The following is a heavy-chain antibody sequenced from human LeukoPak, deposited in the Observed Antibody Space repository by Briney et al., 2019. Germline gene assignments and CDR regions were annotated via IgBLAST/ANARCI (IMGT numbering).Heavy chain of an antibody. V-gene: IGHV1-46*01. J-gene: IGHJ4*02. CDR2: IYPRDGST. CDR3: ARAQEGFDY. Sequence: GASVKVSCKASGYAFTSNYIHWVRQAPGQGLEWMGMIYPRDGSTSYAQKFQGRVAVTGDASTSTVHMELSGLRSEDTAVYYCARAQEGFDYWGQGTLVTVSS. CDR1: GYAFTSNY.